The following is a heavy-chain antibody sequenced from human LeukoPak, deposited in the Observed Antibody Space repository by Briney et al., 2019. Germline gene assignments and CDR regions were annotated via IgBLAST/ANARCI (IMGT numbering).Heavy chain of an antibody. CDR1: GFTFSDYA. D-gene: IGHD4-17*01. CDR3: AREGDYGPTSWDG. CDR2: ISGSGGTT. Sequence: GGSLRLSCAASGFTFSDYAMSWVRQAPGMGLEWVSSISGSGGTTWYTDSVKARFTISRDNSKNTLYLQMNSLRAEDTAVYYCAREGDYGPTSWDGWGQGTLVTVSS. V-gene: IGHV3-23*01. J-gene: IGHJ4*02.